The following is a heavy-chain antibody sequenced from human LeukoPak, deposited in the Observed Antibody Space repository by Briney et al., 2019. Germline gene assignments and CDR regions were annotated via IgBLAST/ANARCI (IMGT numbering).Heavy chain of an antibody. J-gene: IGHJ4*02. CDR3: ARDCSGGDCPDYYFDY. Sequence: GGSLRLSCAAFGFTFRSYGIHWVRQAPGKGLEWVAVVWYDGSKKYYADSVKGRFTISRDNSKNTLYLQINSLRAEDTAVYYCARDCSGGDCPDYYFDYWGRGTLVTVSS. CDR1: GFTFRSYG. CDR2: VWYDGSKK. D-gene: IGHD2-21*02. V-gene: IGHV3-33*01.